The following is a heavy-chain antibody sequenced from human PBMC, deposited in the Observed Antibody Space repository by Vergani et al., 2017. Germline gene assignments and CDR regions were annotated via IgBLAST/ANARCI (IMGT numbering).Heavy chain of an antibody. J-gene: IGHJ3*02. V-gene: IGHV4-4*07. CDR1: GGSISSYY. CDR3: ASGTGFGESPAPDAFDI. D-gene: IGHD3-10*01. CDR2: IYTSGST. Sequence: QVQLQESGPGLVKPSETLSLTCTVSGGSISSYYWSWIRQPAGKGLEWIGRIYTSGSTYYNPSLKSRVTISVDTSKNQFSLKLSSVTAADTAVYYWASGTGFGESPAPDAFDIWGQGTMVTVSS.